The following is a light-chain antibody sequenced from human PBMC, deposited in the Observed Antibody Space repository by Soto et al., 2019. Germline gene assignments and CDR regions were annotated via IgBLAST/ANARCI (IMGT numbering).Light chain of an antibody. CDR2: GAS. J-gene: IGKJ5*01. CDR3: QQAYSFPIT. V-gene: IGKV1D-12*01. CDR1: QDIAGY. Sequence: DIQVTQXXSXXSXSXGDRVTITCRASQDIAGYLAWYQHKPGRTPELLIHGASRLQSGVPARFSGSGSGTDFTLSINSLQPEDFATYYCQQAYSFPITFGQGTRLEIK.